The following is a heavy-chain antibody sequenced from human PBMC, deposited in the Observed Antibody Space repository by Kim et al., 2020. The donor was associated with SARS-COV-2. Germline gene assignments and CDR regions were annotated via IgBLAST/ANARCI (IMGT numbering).Heavy chain of an antibody. J-gene: IGHJ6*02. D-gene: IGHD3-10*01. CDR1: GFTFSSYA. CDR2: ISYDGSNK. Sequence: GGSLRLSCAASGFTFSSYAMYWVRQAPGKGLEWVAVISYDGSNKYYADSVKGRFTISRDNSKNTLYLQMNSLRAEDTAVYYCARVAATMVRGPNYYYYGMDVWGQGTTVTVSS. V-gene: IGHV3-30*04. CDR3: ARVAATMVRGPNYYYYGMDV.